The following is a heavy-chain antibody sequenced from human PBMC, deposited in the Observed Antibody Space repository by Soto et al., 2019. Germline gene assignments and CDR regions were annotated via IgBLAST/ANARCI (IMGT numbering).Heavy chain of an antibody. V-gene: IGHV3-23*01. J-gene: IGHJ4*02. D-gene: IGHD3-3*01. CDR3: AKDAHYDFWSGSPMGYFDY. Sequence: GGSLRLSCAASGFTFSSYAMSWVRQAPGKGLEWVSAISGSGGSTYYADSVKGRFTISRDNSKNTLYLQMNSLRAEDTAVYYCAKDAHYDFWSGSPMGYFDYWGQGTLVTVSS. CDR2: ISGSGGST. CDR1: GFTFSSYA.